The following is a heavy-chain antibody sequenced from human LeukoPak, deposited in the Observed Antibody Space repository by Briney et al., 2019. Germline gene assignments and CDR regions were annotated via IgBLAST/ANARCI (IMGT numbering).Heavy chain of an antibody. CDR1: GGSISSYY. CDR3: ARGQRGFRDFWSGYSEGKNWFDP. D-gene: IGHD3-3*01. CDR2: IYYSGST. J-gene: IGHJ5*02. V-gene: IGHV4-59*12. Sequence: SETLSLTCTVSGGSISSYYWSWIRQPPGKGLEWIGYIYYSGSTNYNPSLKSRVTISVDTSKNQFSLKLSSVTAADTAVYYCARGQRGFRDFWSGYSEGKNWFDPWGQGTLVAVSS.